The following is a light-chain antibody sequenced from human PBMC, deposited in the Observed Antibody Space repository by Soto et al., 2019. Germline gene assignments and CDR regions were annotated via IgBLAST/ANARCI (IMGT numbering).Light chain of an antibody. V-gene: IGLV1-47*01. Sequence: QSVLTQPPSASGTPGQRVTICCSGSSSNIGSNYVYWYQQFPGTAPKLLIYRNHQRPSGVPDRFSGSKSGTSASLAISGLRSEHEADYYCAAWDDSLSGVVFGGGTKLTVL. J-gene: IGLJ2*01. CDR2: RNH. CDR3: AAWDDSLSGVV. CDR1: SSNIGSNY.